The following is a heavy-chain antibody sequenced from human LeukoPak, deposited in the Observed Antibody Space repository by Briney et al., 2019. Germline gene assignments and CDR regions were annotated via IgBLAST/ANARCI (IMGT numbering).Heavy chain of an antibody. CDR1: VHPFHSYY. CDR3: ARGIIDELIVAFDM. CDR2: NKYDWSRT. Sequence: GGSVRLPCGVSVHPFHSYYKLCARQARGKGRVWVSSNKYDWSRTSYVDSVKGRFTISRDEARNTLYVQMNSLRAEDTAMYYCARGIIDELIVAFDMWGQGPWSPSLQ. J-gene: IGHJ3*02. V-gene: IGHV3-74*01. D-gene: IGHD2-21*01.